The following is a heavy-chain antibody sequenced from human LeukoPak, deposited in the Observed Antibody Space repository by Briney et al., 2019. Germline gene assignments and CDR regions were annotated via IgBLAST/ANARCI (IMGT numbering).Heavy chain of an antibody. V-gene: IGHV6-1*01. D-gene: IGHD4-17*01. Sequence: SQTLSLTCVISGDSVSSNSAAWNWIRQSPSRGLEWLGRTYHRSKWYNDYALSVQSRISVNPDTPKNQFSLQLNSVTPEDTAVYYWEKVENYGFDGWGQGTLVTVSS. CDR3: EKVENYGFDG. CDR2: TYHRSKWYN. J-gene: IGHJ4*02. CDR1: GDSVSSNSAA.